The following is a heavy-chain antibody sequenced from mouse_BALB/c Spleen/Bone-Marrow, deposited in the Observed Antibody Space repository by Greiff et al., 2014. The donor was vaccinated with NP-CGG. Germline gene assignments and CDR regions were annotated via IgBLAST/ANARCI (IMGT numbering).Heavy chain of an antibody. J-gene: IGHJ3*01. CDR1: GFNIKDTY. CDR2: IDPANGNT. D-gene: IGHD1-1*01. CDR3: AIYYYGSSGFAY. V-gene: IGHV14-3*02. Sequence: EVKLMESGAELVKPGASVKLSCTASGFNIKDTYMHWVKQRPEQGLEWIGRIDPANGNTKYDPKFQGKATITQDTSSNTAYLQLSSLKSEDTAVYYCAIYYYGSSGFAYWGQGTLVTVSA.